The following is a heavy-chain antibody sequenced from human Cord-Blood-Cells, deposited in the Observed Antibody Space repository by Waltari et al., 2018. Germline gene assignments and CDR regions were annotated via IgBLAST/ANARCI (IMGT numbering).Heavy chain of an antibody. V-gene: IGHV3-30*04. CDR2: ISYDGSNK. J-gene: IGHJ4*02. CDR1: GFTSSSTA. Sequence: VQLVGSGGGVVQPARSLRLSCAASGFTSSSTAMPWFRQAPGKGLEWVAVISYDGSNKYYADSVKGRFTISRDNSKNTLYLQMNSLRAEDTAVYYCASQLIAAAGDYWGQGTLVTVSS. CDR3: ASQLIAAAGDY. D-gene: IGHD6-13*01.